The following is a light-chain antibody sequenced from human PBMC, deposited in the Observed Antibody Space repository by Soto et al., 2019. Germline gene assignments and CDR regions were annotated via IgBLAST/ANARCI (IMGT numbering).Light chain of an antibody. Sequence: QLVLTQPRSVSGSPGQSVTISCTGTSSDVGGYNYVSWYQQHPGKAPKFMIYAVNKRPSGVPDRFSGSKSGNTASLTISGLQADDEADYYCCAYAGSFILIFGGGTKLTVL. CDR1: SSDVGGYNY. CDR2: AVN. V-gene: IGLV2-11*01. CDR3: CAYAGSFILI. J-gene: IGLJ2*01.